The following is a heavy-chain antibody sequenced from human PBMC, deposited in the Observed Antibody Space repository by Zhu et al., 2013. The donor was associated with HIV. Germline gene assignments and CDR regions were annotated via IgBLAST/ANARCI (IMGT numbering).Heavy chain of an antibody. CDR2: IIPIFGTA. CDR3: ASPWPGYSHAFDI. D-gene: IGHD5-18*01. J-gene: IGHJ3*02. CDR1: GGTFSSFA. Sequence: QVQLVQSGAEVKKPGSSVKVSCKASGGTFSSFAISWVRQAPGQGLEWMGGIIPIFGTANYAQKFQGRVTITADESTRTAYMELSSLRSEDTAVYYCASPWPGYSHAFDIWGQGTMVTVSS. V-gene: IGHV1-69*01.